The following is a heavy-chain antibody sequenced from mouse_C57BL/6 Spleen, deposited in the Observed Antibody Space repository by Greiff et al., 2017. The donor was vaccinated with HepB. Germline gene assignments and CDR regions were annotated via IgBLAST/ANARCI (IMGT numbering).Heavy chain of an antibody. CDR1: GFSLTSYG. Sequence: QVQLKQSGPGLVQPSQSLSITCTVSGFSLTSYGVHWVRQSPGKGLEWLGVIWSGGSTDYNAAFISRLSISKDNSKSQVFFKMNSLQADDTAIYYCARKYDYDDLYAMDYWGQGTSVTVSS. V-gene: IGHV2-2*01. J-gene: IGHJ4*01. D-gene: IGHD2-4*01. CDR3: ARKYDYDDLYAMDY. CDR2: IWSGGST.